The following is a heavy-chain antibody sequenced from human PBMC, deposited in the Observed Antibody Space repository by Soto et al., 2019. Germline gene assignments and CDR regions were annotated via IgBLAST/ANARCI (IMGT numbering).Heavy chain of an antibody. V-gene: IGHV1-69*13. CDR1: GGTFSSYA. Sequence: SVKVSCKASGGTFSSYAISWVRQAPGQGLEWMGGIIPIFGTANYAQKFQGRVTITADESTSTAYMELSSLRSEDTAVYYCAREIFGVVTKKYFYYYYGMDVWGQGTTVTVYS. CDR3: AREIFGVVTKKYFYYYYGMDV. D-gene: IGHD3-3*01. CDR2: IIPIFGTA. J-gene: IGHJ6*02.